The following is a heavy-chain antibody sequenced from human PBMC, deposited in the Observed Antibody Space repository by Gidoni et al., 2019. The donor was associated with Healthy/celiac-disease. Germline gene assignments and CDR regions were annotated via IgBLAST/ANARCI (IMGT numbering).Heavy chain of an antibody. CDR1: GFTFSSYW. D-gene: IGHD1-26*01. CDR3: ARVVRSGSYYFDY. Sequence: EVQLVESGGGLVQPGGSLRLSCAASGFTFSSYWMSWVRQAPGKGLEWVANIKQDGSEKYYVDSVKGRFTISRDNAKNSLYLQMNSLRAEDTAVYYCARVVRSGSYYFDYWGQGTLVTVSS. J-gene: IGHJ4*02. CDR2: IKQDGSEK. V-gene: IGHV3-7*03.